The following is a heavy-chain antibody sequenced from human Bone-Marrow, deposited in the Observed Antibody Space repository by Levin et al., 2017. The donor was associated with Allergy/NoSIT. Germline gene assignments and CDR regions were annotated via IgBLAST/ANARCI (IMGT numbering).Heavy chain of an antibody. CDR1: GNTVTEVS. V-gene: IGHV1-24*01. Sequence: PRASVKVSCKVSGNTVTEVSMHWVRQAPGKGLEWMGGLDPDEGQPIYAQEFQGRITMTEDTSTDTAYMELSSLRSEDTAVYYCATETAISWAGMDVWGQGTRVTVSS. D-gene: IGHD5-24*01. CDR2: LDPDEGQP. J-gene: IGHJ6*02. CDR3: ATETAISWAGMDV.